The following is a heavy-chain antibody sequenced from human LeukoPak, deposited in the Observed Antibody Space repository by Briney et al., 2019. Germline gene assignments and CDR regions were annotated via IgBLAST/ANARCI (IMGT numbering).Heavy chain of an antibody. J-gene: IGHJ3*02. CDR2: INGDASST. V-gene: IGHV3-74*01. CDR3: ATDAVEI. CDR1: GFTLSSYW. Sequence: TGGSLRLSCAASGFTLSSYWMHWVRQAPGKGLLWVSRINGDASSTSYADSVKGRFTISRDNAKNTLYLQMNSLRAEDTAVYYCATDAVEIWGQGTMVTVSS.